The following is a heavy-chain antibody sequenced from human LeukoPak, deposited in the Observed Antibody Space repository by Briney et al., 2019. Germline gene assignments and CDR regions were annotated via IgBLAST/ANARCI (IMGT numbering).Heavy chain of an antibody. CDR1: GGSISTYY. D-gene: IGHD1-26*01. Sequence: SETLSLTCTVSGGSISTYYWSWIHQPPGKGLEWIGSIYYSGSTYYNPSLKSRVTISVDTSKNQFSLKLSSVTAADTAVYYCARSVREGFDYWGQGTLVTVSS. CDR3: ARSVREGFDY. J-gene: IGHJ4*02. V-gene: IGHV4-39*07. CDR2: IYYSGST.